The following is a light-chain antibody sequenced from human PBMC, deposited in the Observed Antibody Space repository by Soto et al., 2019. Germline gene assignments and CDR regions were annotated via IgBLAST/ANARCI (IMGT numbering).Light chain of an antibody. CDR2: GAS. Sequence: EIVMTQSPATLSVSPGERATLSCRAGQGVTTNFAWYQQKSGQSPRLLIYGASTRVTGIPARFSGSGSGTEFTLTISSLQSEDFAVYYCQQYNKRPPWTFGQGTKVDI. CDR1: QGVTTN. J-gene: IGKJ1*01. V-gene: IGKV3-15*01. CDR3: QQYNKRPPWT.